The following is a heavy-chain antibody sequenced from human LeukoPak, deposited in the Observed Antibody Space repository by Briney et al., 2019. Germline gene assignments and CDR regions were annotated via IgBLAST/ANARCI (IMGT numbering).Heavy chain of an antibody. J-gene: IGHJ4*02. CDR2: IRSKAYGGTT. CDR1: GFTFGDYA. D-gene: IGHD6-13*01. V-gene: IGHV3-49*03. CDR3: TRGPRIAAAGTSPPLDY. Sequence: TGGSLRLSCTASGFTFGDYAMSWFRQAPGKGLEWVGFIRSKAYGGTTEYAASVKGRFTISRNDSKGIAYLQMNSLKTEDTAVYYCTRGPRIAAAGTSPPLDYWGQGTLVTVSS.